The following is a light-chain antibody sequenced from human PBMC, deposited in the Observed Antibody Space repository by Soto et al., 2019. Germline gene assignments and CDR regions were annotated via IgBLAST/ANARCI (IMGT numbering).Light chain of an antibody. CDR1: SSDVGGYNY. CDR2: DVS. J-gene: IGLJ2*01. Sequence: QSALTQPASVSGSPGQSITVSCIGTSSDVGGYNYVSWYQQHPGKAPKLMIHDVSDRPSGVSNRFSGSKSGNTASLTISGLQAEDEADYYCTSYASGSSHVVFGGGTKLTVL. CDR3: TSYASGSSHVV. V-gene: IGLV2-14*03.